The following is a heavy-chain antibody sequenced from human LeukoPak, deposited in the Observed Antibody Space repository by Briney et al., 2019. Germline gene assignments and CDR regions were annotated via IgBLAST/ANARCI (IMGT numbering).Heavy chain of an antibody. V-gene: IGHV4-31*03. D-gene: IGHD2-15*01. J-gene: IGHJ4*02. Sequence: SETLSLTCTVSGGSISSGGYYWSWIRQHPGKGLEWIGYIYYSGSTYYNPSLKSRVTISVDTSKNQFSLKLSSVTAADTAVYYCARGQSYPIVVVVAATYYFDYWGQGTLVTVSS. CDR1: GGSISSGGYY. CDR3: ARGQSYPIVVVVAATYYFDY. CDR2: IYYSGST.